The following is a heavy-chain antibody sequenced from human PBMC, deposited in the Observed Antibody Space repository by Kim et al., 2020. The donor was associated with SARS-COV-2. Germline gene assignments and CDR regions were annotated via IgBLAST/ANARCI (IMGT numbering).Heavy chain of an antibody. CDR1: GFTVSSNY. CDR3: AREGNEGTGTRSLDY. J-gene: IGHJ4*02. V-gene: IGHV3-53*01. D-gene: IGHD1-7*01. Sequence: GGSLRLSCAASGFTVSSNYMSWVRQAPGKGLEWVSVIYSGGSTYYADSVKGRFTISRDNSKNTLYLQMNSLRAEDTAVYYCAREGNEGTGTRSLDYWGQGTLVTVSS. CDR2: IYSGGST.